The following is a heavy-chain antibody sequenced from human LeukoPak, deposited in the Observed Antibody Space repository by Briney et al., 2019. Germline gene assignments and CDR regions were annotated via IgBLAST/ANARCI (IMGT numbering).Heavy chain of an antibody. Sequence: PSETLSLTCTVSGGSISSYYWSWIRQPPGKGLEWMGYIYYSGSTNYNPSLKSRVTISVDTSNNQFSLKLSTVTAADTAVYYCAGQKRWLPYSYYFDYWRQGPLVSVST. J-gene: IGHJ4*02. CDR1: GGSISSYY. CDR2: IYYSGST. CDR3: AGQKRWLPYSYYFDY. D-gene: IGHD5-24*01. V-gene: IGHV4-59*01.